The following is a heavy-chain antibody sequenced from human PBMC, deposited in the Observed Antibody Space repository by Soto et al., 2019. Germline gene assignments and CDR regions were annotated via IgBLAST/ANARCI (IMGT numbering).Heavy chain of an antibody. CDR2: VYPGDSDT. CDR1: GYSFVNYW. CDR3: VRQSLSSSAFDF. J-gene: IGHJ4*02. D-gene: IGHD6-13*01. V-gene: IGHV5-51*01. Sequence: EVQLVQSEAEVKKPGDSLKISCKVSGYSFVNYWIGWVRQMPGKGLEWMGNVYPGDSDTDYSPSFQGQVTISADRSITTTYLQWSSLQASDTAVYYCVRQSLSSSAFDFWGQGTLVTVSS.